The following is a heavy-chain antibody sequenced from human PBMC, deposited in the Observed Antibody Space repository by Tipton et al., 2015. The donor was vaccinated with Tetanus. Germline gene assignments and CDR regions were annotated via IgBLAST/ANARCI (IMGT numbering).Heavy chain of an antibody. CDR3: ARVWGTIPPTVTTKIDY. V-gene: IGHV1-18*04. D-gene: IGHD4-17*01. Sequence: VQLVQSGAEVKKPGASVKVSCKASGYTFTSYGISWVRQAPGQGLEWMGWISAYNGNTNYAQKLQGRVTMTPGTSTSTAYMGRRSLGSDDTAVYYCARVWGTIPPTVTTKIDYWGQGTLVTVSS. J-gene: IGHJ4*02. CDR1: GYTFTSYG. CDR2: ISAYNGNT.